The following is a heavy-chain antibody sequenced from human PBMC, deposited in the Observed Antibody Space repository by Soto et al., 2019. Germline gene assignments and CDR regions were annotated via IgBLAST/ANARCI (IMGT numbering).Heavy chain of an antibody. D-gene: IGHD3-10*01. Sequence: SETLSLTCTVSGGSISSGDYYWSWTRQPPGKGLEWIGYIYYSGSTYYKPSLKSRVTISVDTSKNQFSLKLSSVTAADTAVYYCARVLLWFGELPHYYYYYGMDVWGQGTTLTVSS. V-gene: IGHV4-30-4*01. J-gene: IGHJ6*02. CDR2: IYYSGST. CDR3: ARVLLWFGELPHYYYYYGMDV. CDR1: GGSISSGDYY.